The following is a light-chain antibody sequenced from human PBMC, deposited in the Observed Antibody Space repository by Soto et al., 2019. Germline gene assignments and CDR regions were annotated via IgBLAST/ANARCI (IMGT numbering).Light chain of an antibody. J-gene: IGKJ1*01. V-gene: IGKV1-5*01. CDR2: DDS. CDR3: QQYSSYPWT. Sequence: DIQMTQSPSTLSASVGDRVTITCRASQSISSGLAWYQQKPGKAPRLLIYDDSSLESGVPSSFSGSGSGTEFTLTISSLKPDDFATYYCQQYSSYPWTFGQGTKVDIK. CDR1: QSISSG.